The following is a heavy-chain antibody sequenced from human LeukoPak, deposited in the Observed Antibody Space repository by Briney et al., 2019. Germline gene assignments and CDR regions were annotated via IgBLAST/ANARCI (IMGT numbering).Heavy chain of an antibody. Sequence: SVKVSCKTSGGTFSSYSISWVRQAPGQGLEWMGRIIPIFDIPNYAQKFQGRVTITADKSTSTAYMELSSLRSEDTAVYYCARDHVEYSSSWYDHFDYWGQGTLVTVSS. CDR2: IIPIFDIP. CDR1: GGTFSSYS. V-gene: IGHV1-69*04. J-gene: IGHJ4*02. D-gene: IGHD6-13*01. CDR3: ARDHVEYSSSWYDHFDY.